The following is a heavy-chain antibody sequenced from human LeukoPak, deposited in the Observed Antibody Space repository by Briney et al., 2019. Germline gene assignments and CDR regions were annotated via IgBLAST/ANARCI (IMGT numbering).Heavy chain of an antibody. CDR3: ARGSGWLGY. V-gene: IGHV3-7*03. D-gene: IGHD6-25*01. J-gene: IGHJ4*02. Sequence: GGSLRLSCAASAFTFSNYWMSWVRQAPGKGLEWVANIEQDGSEKKYVESVKGRFTISRDNAKNSLYLQMNSLGVDDMAVYYCARGSGWLGYWGQGTLVTVSS. CDR2: IEQDGSEK. CDR1: AFTFSNYW.